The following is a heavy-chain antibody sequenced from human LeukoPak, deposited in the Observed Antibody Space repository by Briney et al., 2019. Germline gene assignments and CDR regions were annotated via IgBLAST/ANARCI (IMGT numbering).Heavy chain of an antibody. CDR3: ARGGDSLHY. Sequence: GGSLRLPCAASGFTVSSNFMTWVRQAPGKGLEWVSVIYSGGSTYYADSVKDRFTISRDNSKNMLYLQMNSLRAEDTAVYYCARGGDSLHYWGQGTLVTVSP. CDR1: GFTVSSNF. CDR2: IYSGGST. D-gene: IGHD3-10*01. J-gene: IGHJ4*02. V-gene: IGHV3-66*01.